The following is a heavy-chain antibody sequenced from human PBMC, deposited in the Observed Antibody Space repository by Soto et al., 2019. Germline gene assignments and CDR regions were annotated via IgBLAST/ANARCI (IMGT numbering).Heavy chain of an antibody. CDR2: IIGIGDTA. D-gene: IGHD4-17*01. V-gene: IGHV3-23*01. CDR1: GFSFRDYG. J-gene: IGHJ4*02. Sequence: EVQLLEAGGGLVQPGGSLRLSCAASGFSFRDYGMSWVRQAPGKGLEWLSAIIGIGDTAYYADSVRGRFTISRDNSKNPLYLQLNDLGAEDSAIYYCAKDYDYGASLPFDYWGQGTLVTVSS. CDR3: AKDYDYGASLPFDY.